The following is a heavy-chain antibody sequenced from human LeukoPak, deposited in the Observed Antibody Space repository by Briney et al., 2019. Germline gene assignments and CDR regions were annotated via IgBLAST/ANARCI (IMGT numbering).Heavy chain of an antibody. CDR1: GGSISGYY. V-gene: IGHV4-4*09. Sequence: PSETLSLTCTVSGGSISGYYWSWIRQPPGKGLEWIRYIYTTGTTNYNPSLKSRVTISVDTSKSQFSLKLNSVTAADTAVYYCARHGGYSSSAAYWGQGALVTVSS. D-gene: IGHD6-6*01. CDR2: IYTTGTT. J-gene: IGHJ4*02. CDR3: ARHGGYSSSAAY.